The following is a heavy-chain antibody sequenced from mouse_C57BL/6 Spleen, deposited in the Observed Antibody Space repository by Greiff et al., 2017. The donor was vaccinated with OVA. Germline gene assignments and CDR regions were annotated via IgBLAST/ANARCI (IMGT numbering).Heavy chain of an antibody. CDR2: IDPSDSYT. Sequence: QVQLQQPGAELVRPGTSVKLSCKASGYTFTSYWMHWVKQSPGQGLEWIGVIDPSDSYTNYNQKFKGKATLTVDTSCSTAYMQLSSLTSEDSAVYYCARGDGNYTFDYWGQGTTLTVSS. J-gene: IGHJ2*01. D-gene: IGHD2-1*01. CDR3: ARGDGNYTFDY. CDR1: GYTFTSYW. V-gene: IGHV1-59*01.